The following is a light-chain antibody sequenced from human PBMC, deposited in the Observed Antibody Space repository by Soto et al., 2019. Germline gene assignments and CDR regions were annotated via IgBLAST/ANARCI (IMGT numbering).Light chain of an antibody. J-gene: IGKJ4*01. Sequence: EVVLTQSPGTLTLSPGERATLSCRASQSVSSSYLAWYQQKPGQAPRLLIYGASSRATDIPDRFSGSGSGTDFTLTISRLEPEDSALYYCQQYGSSPPLTFGGGTKVEI. CDR3: QQYGSSPPLT. CDR1: QSVSSSY. V-gene: IGKV3-20*01. CDR2: GAS.